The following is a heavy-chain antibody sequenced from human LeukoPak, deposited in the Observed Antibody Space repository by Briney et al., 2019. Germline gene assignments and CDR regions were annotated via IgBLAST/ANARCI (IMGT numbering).Heavy chain of an antibody. CDR2: ISGSGDST. V-gene: IGHV3-23*01. CDR3: ARQVGFCSDSTCYFDY. D-gene: IGHD3-22*01. CDR1: GFPFSSYV. J-gene: IGHJ4*02. Sequence: PGGSLRLSCAASGFPFSSYVMRWVRQGPGKGLHSVSAISGSGDSTDYADSVKGRFTISRDNSKNILFLQMSSLRADDTAIYYCARQVGFCSDSTCYFDYWGQGALVTVSS.